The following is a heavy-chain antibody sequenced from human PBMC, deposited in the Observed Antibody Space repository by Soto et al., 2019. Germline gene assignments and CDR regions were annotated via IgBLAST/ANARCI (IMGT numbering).Heavy chain of an antibody. V-gene: IGHV3-30*18. D-gene: IGHD1-1*01. J-gene: IGHJ3*02. CDR2: ISYDGSNK. CDR1: GFTLSSFG. Sequence: QVQLVESGGGVVQPGRSLRLSCAASGFTLSSFGMHWVRQAPGKGLEWVAVISYDGSNKYYADSVKGRFTISRDNSKNTVDLQMTRLRAEDTAVYYCANSPYSWNGAAAFDIWGQGTRVTVSS. CDR3: ANSPYSWNGAAAFDI.